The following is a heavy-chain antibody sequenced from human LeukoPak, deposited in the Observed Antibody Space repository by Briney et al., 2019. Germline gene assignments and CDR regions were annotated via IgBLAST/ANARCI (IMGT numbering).Heavy chain of an antibody. CDR2: ITHRGST. Sequence: SETLSLTCAVYGESSSGYYWSWIRHPPGKGLEWIGEITHRGSTNYNPSLRSRVTISVDTSKKQFSLNLSSVTAADTAVYYCARRGLGRPDYWGQGTLVTVSS. CDR1: GESSSGYY. V-gene: IGHV4-34*01. CDR3: ARRGLGRPDY. D-gene: IGHD3/OR15-3a*01. J-gene: IGHJ4*02.